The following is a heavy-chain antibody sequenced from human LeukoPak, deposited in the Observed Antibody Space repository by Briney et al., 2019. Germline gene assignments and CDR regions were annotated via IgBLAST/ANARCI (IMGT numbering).Heavy chain of an antibody. CDR3: ASLLDSLNWFDP. V-gene: IGHV4-31*03. Sequence: SQTLSLTCTVSGGSISSGGYYWSWIRQHPGKGLEWIGYLYYSGSTYYNPSLKSRVTISVDTSKNQFSLKLSSVTAADTAVYYCASLLDSLNWFDPWGQGTLVTVSS. CDR1: GGSISSGGYY. J-gene: IGHJ5*02. CDR2: LYYSGST. D-gene: IGHD3-9*01.